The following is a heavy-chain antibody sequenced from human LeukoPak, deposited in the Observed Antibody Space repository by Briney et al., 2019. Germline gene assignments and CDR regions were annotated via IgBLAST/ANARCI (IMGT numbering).Heavy chain of an antibody. CDR3: ARGEYVDIVATSLDY. V-gene: IGHV1-8*01. CDR1: GYTFTSYD. J-gene: IGHJ4*02. CDR2: MNPNSGNT. Sequence: ASVKVSCKASGYTFTSYDINWVRQATGQGFEWMGWMNPNSGNTGYAQKFQGRVTMTRNTSISTAYMELSSLRSEDTAVYYCARGEYVDIVATSLDYWGQGTLVTVSS. D-gene: IGHD5-12*01.